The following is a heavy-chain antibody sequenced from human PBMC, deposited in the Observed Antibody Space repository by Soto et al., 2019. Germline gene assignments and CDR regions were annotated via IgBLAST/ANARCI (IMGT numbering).Heavy chain of an antibody. CDR3: AKARCSTNNCYVPDY. V-gene: IGHV3-23*01. CDR1: GFTFSTYT. J-gene: IGHJ4*02. CDR2: ISGSGDSP. D-gene: IGHD2-2*01. Sequence: GGSLRLSCVASGFTFSTYTMSWVRQAPGKGLEWVSVISGSGDSPSYADSVQGRFSISRDNPKRTLYLQMNSLRGEDTAMYYCAKARCSTNNCYVPDYWGQGTLVTVSS.